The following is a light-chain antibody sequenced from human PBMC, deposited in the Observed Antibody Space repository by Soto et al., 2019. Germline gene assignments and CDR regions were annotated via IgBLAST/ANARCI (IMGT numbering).Light chain of an antibody. J-gene: IGKJ4*01. Sequence: EIVLTQSPGTLSLSPGERATLSCRASQSVGSRFLAWYQQKPGQAPRLLIYGASNRATGIPDRFSGSGSGTDFTFTISRLEPEDFAVYYCQQSGTSPPVAFGGGTKVDSK. CDR3: QQSGTSPPVA. V-gene: IGKV3-20*01. CDR1: QSVGSRF. CDR2: GAS.